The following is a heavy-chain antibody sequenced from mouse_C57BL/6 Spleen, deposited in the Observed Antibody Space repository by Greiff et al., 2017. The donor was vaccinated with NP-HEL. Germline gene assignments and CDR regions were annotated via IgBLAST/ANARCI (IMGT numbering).Heavy chain of an antibody. D-gene: IGHD2-3*01. J-gene: IGHJ2*01. Sequence: QVQLKESGPELVKPGASVKISCKASGYAFSSSWMNWVKQRPGKGLEWIGRIYPGDGDTNYNGKFKGKATLTADKSSSTAYMQLSSLTSEDSAVYFCAKVYDGYYGYWGQGTTLTVSS. CDR3: AKVYDGYYGY. CDR2: IYPGDGDT. V-gene: IGHV1-82*01. CDR1: GYAFSSSW.